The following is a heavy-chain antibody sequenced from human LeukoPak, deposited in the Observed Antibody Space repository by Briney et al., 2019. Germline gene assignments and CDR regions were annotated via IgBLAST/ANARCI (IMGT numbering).Heavy chain of an antibody. J-gene: IGHJ3*02. CDR3: AKNSGIGGGAFDI. Sequence: PGGSLRLSCAASGFTFSDYRMNWVRQAPGKGLEWVSAISGSGSNTYYADSVKGRFTISRDTSKNTLYLQMNSLRAEDTALYYCAKNSGIGGGAFDIWGQGTMVTVSS. CDR1: GFTFSDYR. CDR2: ISGSGSNT. V-gene: IGHV3-23*01. D-gene: IGHD1-26*01.